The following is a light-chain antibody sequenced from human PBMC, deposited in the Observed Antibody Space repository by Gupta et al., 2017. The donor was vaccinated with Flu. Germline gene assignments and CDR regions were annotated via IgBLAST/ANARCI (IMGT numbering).Light chain of an antibody. CDR3: NARESTDNHQAV. CDR1: SLRNSY. J-gene: IGLJ2*01. CDR2: AKN. V-gene: IGLV3-19*01. Sequence: SSYLTQLPAVSVPFGQTVRITCQGDSLRNSYASWYQQKPGQAPVPVIYAKNIRPSGIPDRFSGASSGNTASLTITGAQEEDEADYYCNARESTDNHQAVFGGGTKLTVL.